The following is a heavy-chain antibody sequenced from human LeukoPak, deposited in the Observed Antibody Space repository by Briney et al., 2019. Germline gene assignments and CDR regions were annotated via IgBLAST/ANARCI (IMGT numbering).Heavy chain of an antibody. D-gene: IGHD3-10*01. CDR2: INPNSGGT. J-gene: IGHJ3*02. CDR3: ARGPRAWYYGSGNGDGAFDI. CDR1: GYTFTGYY. V-gene: IGHV1-2*02. Sequence: GASVKVSCKASGYTFTGYYMHWVRQAPGQGLEWMGWINPNSGGTNYAQKFQGRVTMTRDTSISTAYMELSRLRSDDTAVYYCARGPRAWYYGSGNGDGAFDIWGQGTMVTVSS.